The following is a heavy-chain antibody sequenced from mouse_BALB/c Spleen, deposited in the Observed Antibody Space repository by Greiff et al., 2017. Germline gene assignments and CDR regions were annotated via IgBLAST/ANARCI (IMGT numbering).Heavy chain of an antibody. V-gene: IGHV1-82*01. CDR2: IYPGDGDT. Sequence: VQLQQSGPELVKPGASVKISCKASGYAFSSSWMNWVKQRPGQGLEWIGRIYPGDGDTNYNGKFKGKATLTADKSSSTAYMQLSSLTSVDSAVYFCASYYGSSWDYYFDYWGQGTTLTVSS. J-gene: IGHJ2*01. D-gene: IGHD1-1*01. CDR1: GYAFSSSW. CDR3: ASYYGSSWDYYFDY.